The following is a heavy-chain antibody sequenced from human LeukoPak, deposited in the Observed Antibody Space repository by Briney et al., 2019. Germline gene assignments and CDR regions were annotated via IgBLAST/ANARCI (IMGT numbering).Heavy chain of an antibody. V-gene: IGHV4-59*01. CDR3: ARGTVTLFDY. Sequence: SETLSPTCTVSGGSISSYYWSWIRQPPGKGLEWIGYIYYGGSTNYNPSLKSRVTISVDTSKNQFSLKLSSVTAADTAVYYCARGTVTLFDYWGQGTLVTVSS. J-gene: IGHJ4*02. D-gene: IGHD4-11*01. CDR1: GGSISSYY. CDR2: IYYGGST.